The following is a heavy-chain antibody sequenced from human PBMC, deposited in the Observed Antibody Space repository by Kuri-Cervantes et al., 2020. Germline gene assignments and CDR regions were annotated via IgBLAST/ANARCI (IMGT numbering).Heavy chain of an antibody. D-gene: IGHD4-17*01. CDR3: ARDQDPVYGDYDAITLGAFDI. V-gene: IGHV3-7*01. CDR2: IKQDGSEK. CDR1: GFTFSSYW. J-gene: IGHJ3*02. Sequence: GGSLRLSCAASGFTFSSYWMSWVRQAPGKGLEWVANIKQDGSEKYYVDSVKGRFTISRDNAKNSLYLQMNSLRAEDTAVYYCARDQDPVYGDYDAITLGAFDIWGQGTMVTVSS.